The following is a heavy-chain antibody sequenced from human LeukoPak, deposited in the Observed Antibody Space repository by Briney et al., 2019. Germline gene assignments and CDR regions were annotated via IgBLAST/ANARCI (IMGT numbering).Heavy chain of an antibody. D-gene: IGHD6-19*01. CDR1: GXSISSYY. V-gene: IGHV4-59*01. Sequence: TSETLSLTCTVSGXSISSYYWSWIRQPPGKGLEWIGYIYYSGSTNYNPSLKSRVTISVDTSKNQFSLKLSSVTAADTAVYYCARDVGWYGGTNYYYYGMDVWGQGTTVTVSS. CDR3: ARDVGWYGGTNYYYYGMDV. CDR2: IYYSGST. J-gene: IGHJ6*02.